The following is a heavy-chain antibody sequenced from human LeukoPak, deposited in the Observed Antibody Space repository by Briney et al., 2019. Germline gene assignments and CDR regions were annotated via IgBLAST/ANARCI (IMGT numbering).Heavy chain of an antibody. CDR2: INHSGST. D-gene: IGHD5-18*01. J-gene: IGHJ4*02. V-gene: IGHV4-34*01. CDR1: GFTFSSYA. CDR3: ARGVRYTATKLDY. Sequence: GSLRLSCAASGFTFSSYAMSWVRQAPGKGLEWIGEINHSGSTNYNPSLKSRVTISVDTSKNQFSLKLSSVTAADTAVYYCARGVRYTATKLDYWGQGTLVTVSS.